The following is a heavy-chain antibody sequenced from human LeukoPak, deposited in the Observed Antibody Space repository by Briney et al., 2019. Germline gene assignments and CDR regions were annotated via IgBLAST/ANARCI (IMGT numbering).Heavy chain of an antibody. CDR3: ARTESGYSSSWYLRHYYYYCMDV. D-gene: IGHD6-13*01. V-gene: IGHV3-7*01. CDR1: GFTFSSYW. CDR2: IKQDGREK. Sequence: GGSLRLSCAASGFTFSSYWMSWVRQAPGKGREWVANIKQDGREKYYVDAVKGRVTITRDNAKNSLYLQMNSLRAEDTAVYYCARTESGYSSSWYLRHYYYYCMDVWGKGTTVTVSS. J-gene: IGHJ6*03.